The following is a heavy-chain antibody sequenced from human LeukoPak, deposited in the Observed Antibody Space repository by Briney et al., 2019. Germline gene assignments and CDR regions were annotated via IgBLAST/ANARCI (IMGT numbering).Heavy chain of an antibody. CDR2: IFHGGNT. CDR3: ARLTAMVTSFDY. J-gene: IGHJ4*02. CDR1: GDSITSSAFY. V-gene: IGHV4-39*01. D-gene: IGHD5-18*01. Sequence: SETLSLTCTVSGDSITSSAFYWGWIRQAPGKGLEWIGNIFHGGNTHYNPSLKSRVSISVDRSKNQVSLNLSSVTAADTAVYYCARLTAMVTSFDYWGQGTLVTVSS.